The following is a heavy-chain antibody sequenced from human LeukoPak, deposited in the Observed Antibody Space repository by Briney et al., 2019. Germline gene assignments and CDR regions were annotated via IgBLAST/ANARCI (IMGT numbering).Heavy chain of an antibody. CDR1: GFTLSSYA. CDR2: ISSSGGST. J-gene: IGHJ4*02. CDR3: AKGITMIVVVITPADY. D-gene: IGHD3-22*01. V-gene: IGHV3-23*01. Sequence: PGGSLRLSCAASGFTLSSYAMSCVRQAPGKGLEWVSAISSSGGSTYYADSVKGRFTISRDNSKNTLYLQMNSLRAEDTVVYYCAKGITMIVVVITPADYWGQGTLVTVSS.